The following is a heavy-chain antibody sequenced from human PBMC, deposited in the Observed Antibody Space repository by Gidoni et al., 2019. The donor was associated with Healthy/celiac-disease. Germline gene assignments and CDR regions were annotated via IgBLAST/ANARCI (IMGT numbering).Heavy chain of an antibody. V-gene: IGHV4-59*01. CDR2: IYYSGST. J-gene: IGHJ5*02. Sequence: QVQLQESGPGLVKPSETLSLTCTVSGGSISSYYWSWIRQPPGKGLEWIGYIYYSGSTNYNPSLKSRVTISVDTSKNQFSLKLSSVTAADTAVYYCARALRSRGWFDPWGQGTLVTVSS. CDR3: ARALRSRGWFDP. D-gene: IGHD2-2*01. CDR1: GGSISSYY.